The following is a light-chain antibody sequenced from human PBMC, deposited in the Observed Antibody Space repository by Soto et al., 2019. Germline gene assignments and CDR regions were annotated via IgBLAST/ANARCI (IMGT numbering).Light chain of an antibody. V-gene: IGLV1-44*01. J-gene: IGLJ3*02. CDR1: SSNIGSDT. CDR3: ATWDDSLNRVV. Sequence: QSVLTQPPSASGTPGRRVTISCSGSSSNIGSDTVNWYQQVPGTAPKLLIYSNNQRPSGVPDRFSGSKSGTSASLAISGLQSEDEADYYCATWDDSLNRVVFGGGTMLTVL. CDR2: SNN.